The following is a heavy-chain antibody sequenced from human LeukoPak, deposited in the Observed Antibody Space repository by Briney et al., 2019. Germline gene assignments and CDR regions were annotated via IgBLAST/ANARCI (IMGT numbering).Heavy chain of an antibody. V-gene: IGHV1-46*01. CDR2: INPSGGST. CDR1: GFTFTNYY. J-gene: IGHJ4*02. Sequence: ASVKVPCKASGFTFTNYYMHWVRQAPGQGLEWMGMINPSGGSTTFAQKFQGRVTMTRDTSTGTVYMELSTLRSEDTAVYYCARDAHSTSWSTAFDYWGQGTLVTVSS. D-gene: IGHD6-13*01. CDR3: ARDAHSTSWSTAFDY.